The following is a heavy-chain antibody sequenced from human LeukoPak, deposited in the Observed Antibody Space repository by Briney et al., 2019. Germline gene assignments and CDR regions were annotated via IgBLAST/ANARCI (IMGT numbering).Heavy chain of an antibody. D-gene: IGHD3-16*01. CDR1: VFTLGVFY. V-gene: IGHV3-11*01. CDR3: AREHWAAPDH. J-gene: IGHJ4*02. Sequence: GRTLSLSRAVSVFTLGVFYMTWIPQAPGRGVEHRSFISPTGDNIKYVDSVEGRFTISRDNAKSSMYREMNSLRAEDTAVYYCAREHWAAPDHWGQGTLVTVSP. CDR2: ISPTGDNI.